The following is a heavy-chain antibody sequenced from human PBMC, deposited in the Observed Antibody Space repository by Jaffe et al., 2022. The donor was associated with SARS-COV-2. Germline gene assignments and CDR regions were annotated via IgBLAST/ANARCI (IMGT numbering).Heavy chain of an antibody. Sequence: QVQLVESGGGVVQPGGSLRLSCAASGFTFSNYAMHWVRQAPGKGLEWVAVISYAGSNEYYADSVKGRFTISRDNSKNTLYLQMNSLRIEDTAVYFCARAYSDYWYAAYWGQGTLVIVSP. J-gene: IGHJ4*02. CDR1: GFTFSNYA. CDR3: ARAYSDYWYAAY. V-gene: IGHV3-30-3*01. CDR2: ISYAGSNE. D-gene: IGHD2-8*02.